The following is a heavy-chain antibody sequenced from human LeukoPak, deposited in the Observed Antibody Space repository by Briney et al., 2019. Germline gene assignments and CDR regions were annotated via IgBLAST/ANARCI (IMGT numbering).Heavy chain of an antibody. CDR3: ARTVTTTHFDY. CDR1: GGSISSSGYS. J-gene: IGHJ4*02. CDR2: IYHSGGT. Sequence: SETLSLTCAVSGGSISSSGYSWSWIRQPPGKGLEWIGYIYHSGGTYYNPSLKSRVTISVDRSSNQFSLKLTSVTAADMAVYYCARTVTTTHFDYWGQGTLVTVSS. V-gene: IGHV4-30-2*01. D-gene: IGHD4-11*01.